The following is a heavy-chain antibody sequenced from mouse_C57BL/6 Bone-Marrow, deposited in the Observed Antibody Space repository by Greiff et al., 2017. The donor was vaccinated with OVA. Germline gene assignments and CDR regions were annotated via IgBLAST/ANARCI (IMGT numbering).Heavy chain of an antibody. J-gene: IGHJ2*01. D-gene: IGHD3-3*01. CDR1: GFTFTNYY. V-gene: IGHV7-3*04. CDR2: IRNKPNGSTT. Sequence: EVKLQESGGGLVQPGDSLSLSCAASGFTFTNYYMSWVRQPPGKALEWLAFIRNKPNGSTTEYSASVKGRFTISRDNSQSILYLQMNTLRAEDSATYYCARDEGRGAVDYFDYWGQGTALTVSS. CDR3: ARDEGRGAVDYFDY.